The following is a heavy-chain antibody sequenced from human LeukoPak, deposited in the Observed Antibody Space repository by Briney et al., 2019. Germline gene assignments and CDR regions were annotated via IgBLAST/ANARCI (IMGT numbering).Heavy chain of an antibody. D-gene: IGHD5-24*01. CDR3: ARERDDYGFDF. V-gene: IGHV3-7*01. CDR1: GFTFSSYW. CDR2: IKQDGSEK. J-gene: IGHJ4*02. Sequence: GGSLRLSCAASGFTFSSYWMSWVRQAPGKGLEWVANIKQDGSEKFYVDSVKGRFTISTDNAKNSLYLQMNSLRAEDTAVYYCARERDDYGFDFWGQGTLVTVSS.